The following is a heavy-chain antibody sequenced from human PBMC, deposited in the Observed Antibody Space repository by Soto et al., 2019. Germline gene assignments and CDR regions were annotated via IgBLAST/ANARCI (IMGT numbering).Heavy chain of an antibody. CDR3: ARHTQFTITIYGVAPFDY. Sequence: NPSETLSLTCTVSGGSIGSSSYYWGWIRQPPGKGLEWIGSIYYSGSTYYNPSLKSRVTISVDTSKNQFSLKLSSVTAADTAVYYCARHTQFTITIYGVAPFDYWGQGTLVTVSS. D-gene: IGHD3-3*01. CDR1: GGSIGSSSYY. V-gene: IGHV4-39*01. J-gene: IGHJ4*02. CDR2: IYYSGST.